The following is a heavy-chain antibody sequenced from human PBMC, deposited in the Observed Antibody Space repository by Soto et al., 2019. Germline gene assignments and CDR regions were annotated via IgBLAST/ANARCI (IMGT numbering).Heavy chain of an antibody. D-gene: IGHD2-15*01. Sequence: QVQLQQWGAGLLKPSETLSLTCAVYGGSFSGYYWSWIRQPPGKGLEWIGEINHSGSTNYNPSLKSRVNISVDPSKNQFSLKRSSVTAADAAVYYCAREGGVVAATPDYWGQGTLVTVSS. CDR2: INHSGST. CDR1: GGSFSGYY. J-gene: IGHJ4*02. V-gene: IGHV4-34*01. CDR3: AREGGVVAATPDY.